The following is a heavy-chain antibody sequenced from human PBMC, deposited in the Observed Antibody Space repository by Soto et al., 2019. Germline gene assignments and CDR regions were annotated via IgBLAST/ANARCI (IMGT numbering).Heavy chain of an antibody. CDR3: ARAIEEDVDTAMVNFDY. J-gene: IGHJ4*02. D-gene: IGHD5-18*01. V-gene: IGHV1-69*02. Sequence: QVQLVQSGAEVKKPGSSVKVSCKASGGTFSSYTISWVRQAPGQGLEWMGRIIPILGIGNYAQKFQGRVTITAGKSTSTAYMELSSLRSEDTAVYYCARAIEEDVDTAMVNFDYWGQGTLVTVSS. CDR2: IIPILGIG. CDR1: GGTFSSYT.